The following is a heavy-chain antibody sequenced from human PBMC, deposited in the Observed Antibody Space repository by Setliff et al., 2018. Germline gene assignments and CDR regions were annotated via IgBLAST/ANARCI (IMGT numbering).Heavy chain of an antibody. CDR3: ARDIIWGGLTGPDY. CDR2: INPNNGET. D-gene: IGHD3-9*01. Sequence: ASVKVSCKASGYTFIGHYMHWVRQAPGEGLEWMGWINPNNGETKFAQKFQGRVTLARDTSLKTHYMELSNLTSDDTAIYYCARDIIWGGLTGPDYWGQGTLVTVSS. V-gene: IGHV1-2*02. J-gene: IGHJ4*02. CDR1: GYTFIGHY.